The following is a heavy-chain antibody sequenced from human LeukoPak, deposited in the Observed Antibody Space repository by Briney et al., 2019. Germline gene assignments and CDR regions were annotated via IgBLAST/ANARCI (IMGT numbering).Heavy chain of an antibody. CDR3: ARGGVGLVIIPGWEYDYYGLDV. CDR2: ISSSATYM. V-gene: IGHV3-21*01. Sequence: GGSLRLSCAASGFTLSTYSMNWVRQAPGKGLEWVSSISSSATYMYYADSVKGRFTISRDNAKNSLYLQMYSLRAEDTAVYYCARGGVGLVIIPGWEYDYYGLDVWGQGTTVTVSS. D-gene: IGHD3/OR15-3a*01. J-gene: IGHJ6*02. CDR1: GFTLSTYS.